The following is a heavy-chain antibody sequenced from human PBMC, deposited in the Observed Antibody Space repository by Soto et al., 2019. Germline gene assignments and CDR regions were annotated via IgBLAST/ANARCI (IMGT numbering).Heavy chain of an antibody. D-gene: IGHD3-9*01. CDR2: IIPIFGTA. CDR3: AREGYDILTGYYPSWYFDL. CDR1: GGTFSSYA. V-gene: IGHV1-69*01. J-gene: IGHJ2*01. Sequence: QVQLVQSGAEVKKPGSSVKVSCKASGGTFSSYAISWVRQAPGQGLEWMGGIIPIFGTANYAQKFQGRVTITADESTSTAYRELSSLRSEDTAVYYCAREGYDILTGYYPSWYFDLWGRGTLVTVSS.